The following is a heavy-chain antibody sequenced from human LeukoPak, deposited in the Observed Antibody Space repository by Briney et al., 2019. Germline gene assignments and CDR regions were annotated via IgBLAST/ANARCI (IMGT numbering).Heavy chain of an antibody. J-gene: IGHJ4*02. V-gene: IGHV4-61*01. Sequence: SETLSLTCTVSGGSVSSGSYYWNWIRQPPGKGLEWIGYFYYSGSTNYNPSLKSRVTTSLDTSKNQFSLKLSSVTAADTAVYYCARSPNSSGWYTYWGQGTLVTVSS. CDR2: FYYSGST. D-gene: IGHD6-19*01. CDR1: GGSVSSGSYY. CDR3: ARSPNSSGWYTY.